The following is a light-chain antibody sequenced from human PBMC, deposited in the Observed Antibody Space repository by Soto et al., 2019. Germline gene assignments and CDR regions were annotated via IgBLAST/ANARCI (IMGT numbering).Light chain of an antibody. Sequence: GDSVTITCRASQDISNYLAWFQQRPGKPPKLLIYAASTLESGVPSRFSGGRSGTDFTLSISGLQPEDVATFYCQKYDSLPFTLGPGTKVDIK. V-gene: IGKV1-27*01. CDR2: AAS. CDR3: QKYDSLPFT. CDR1: QDISNY. J-gene: IGKJ3*01.